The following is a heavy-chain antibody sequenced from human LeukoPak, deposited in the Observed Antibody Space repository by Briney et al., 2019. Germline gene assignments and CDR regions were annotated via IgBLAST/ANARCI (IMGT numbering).Heavy chain of an antibody. CDR2: IHHRGTT. CDR3: ARVTYNGYQHFDY. D-gene: IGHD3-10*01. J-gene: IGHJ4*02. Sequence: SETLSLTCIVSGGSISTNTYYWGWIRLPPGKGLEWIGEIHHRGTTYYNPSLRSRVTISVDTSRNQFSLRLTFVTAADTAVYYCARVTYNGYQHFDYWGQGNSVTVS. V-gene: IGHV4-39*07. CDR1: GGSISTNTYY.